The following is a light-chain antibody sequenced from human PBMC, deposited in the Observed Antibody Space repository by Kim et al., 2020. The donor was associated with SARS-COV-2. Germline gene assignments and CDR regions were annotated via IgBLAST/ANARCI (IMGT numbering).Light chain of an antibody. CDR1: SSNIGSNY. CDR2: RNN. V-gene: IGLV1-47*01. J-gene: IGLJ3*02. Sequence: GQRVTISCSGSSSNIGSNYVYWYQQLPGTAPKLLIYRNNQRPSGVPDRFSGSKSGTSASLAISGLRSDDEADYYCAAWDDSLSGWVFGGGTQLTVL. CDR3: AAWDDSLSGWV.